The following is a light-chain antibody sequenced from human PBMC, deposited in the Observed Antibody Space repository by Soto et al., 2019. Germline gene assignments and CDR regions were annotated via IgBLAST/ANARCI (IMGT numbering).Light chain of an antibody. CDR3: QQYNSYSST. CDR1: QSISSW. J-gene: IGKJ1*01. CDR2: DAS. Sequence: EIHMTQAPSTLSASVGDRVTITCRASQSISSWLAWYKQKPGKAPKLLIYDASILESGVPSRFSGVGSGTDFTLTISSLQPDDFATYYCQQYNSYSSTFGQGTKVDIK. V-gene: IGKV1-5*01.